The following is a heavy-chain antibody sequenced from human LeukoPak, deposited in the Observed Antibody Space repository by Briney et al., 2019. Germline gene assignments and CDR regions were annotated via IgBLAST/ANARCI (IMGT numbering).Heavy chain of an antibody. V-gene: IGHV4-59*01. CDR1: GGSISSYY. CDR2: IYYSGST. J-gene: IGHJ3*02. D-gene: IGHD3-9*01. CDR3: ARVLRYFDWLLRGSDDASDI. Sequence: TSETLSLTCTVSGGSISSYYWSWLRQPPGKGLEWIGYIYYSGSTNYNPSLKSRVTISVDTSKNQFSLKLSSVTAADTAVYYCARVLRYFDWLLRGSDDASDIWGQRTTVS.